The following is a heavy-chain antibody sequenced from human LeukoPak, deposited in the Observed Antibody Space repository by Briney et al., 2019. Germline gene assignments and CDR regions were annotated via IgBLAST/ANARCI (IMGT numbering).Heavy chain of an antibody. Sequence: GGSLRLSCAASGYTFSSYAMSWVRQAPGKGLEWISTISGSGGSTYYVDSVKGRFTISRDNSKNTLYLQMNSLRAEDTAIYYCAKDQQSISYSPWGQGTLVTVSS. CDR2: ISGSGGST. CDR1: GYTFSSYA. J-gene: IGHJ5*02. D-gene: IGHD4-11*01. CDR3: AKDQQSISYSP. V-gene: IGHV3-23*01.